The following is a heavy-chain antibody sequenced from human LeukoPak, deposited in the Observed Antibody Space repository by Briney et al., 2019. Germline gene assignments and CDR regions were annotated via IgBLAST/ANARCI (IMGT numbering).Heavy chain of an antibody. CDR2: FNPNSGST. D-gene: IGHD3-3*01. CDR3: STAFGMMDFDY. Sequence: ASVKVSCKASGYTFTGYYIHWVRQPPGQGLEWMGWFNPNSGSTNYAQKFQGRVTMTRDTSISTAYMELSGLRSDDTAVYYCSTAFGMMDFDYWGQGTLVTVSS. V-gene: IGHV1-2*02. CDR1: GYTFTGYY. J-gene: IGHJ4*02.